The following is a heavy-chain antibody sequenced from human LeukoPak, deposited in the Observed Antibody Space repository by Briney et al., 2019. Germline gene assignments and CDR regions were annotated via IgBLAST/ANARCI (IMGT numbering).Heavy chain of an antibody. CDR1: GGSFSGYY. Sequence: SETLSLTCAVYGGSFSGYYWSWIRQPPGKGLEWIGEINHSGSTNYNPSPKSRVTISVDTSKNQFSLKLSSVTAADTAVYYCARGRRITTVTYYYYYGMDVWGQGTTVTVSS. CDR3: ARGRRITTVTYYYYYGMDV. V-gene: IGHV4-34*01. D-gene: IGHD4-11*01. J-gene: IGHJ6*02. CDR2: INHSGST.